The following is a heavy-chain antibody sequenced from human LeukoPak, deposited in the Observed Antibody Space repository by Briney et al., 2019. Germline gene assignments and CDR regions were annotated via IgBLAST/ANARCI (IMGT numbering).Heavy chain of an antibody. CDR2: ISSDGGST. CDR3: ARRGVVSGWYFDY. CDR1: GSTFSNYA. V-gene: IGHV3-64*01. J-gene: IGHJ4*02. Sequence: GGSLRLSCAASGSTFSNYAMHWVRQAPGKGLEYVSAISSDGGSTYYASSVQDRFTISRDDSKSTLYLQMDSLRSEDMAVYYCARRGVVSGWYFDYWGQGTLVTVSS. D-gene: IGHD6-19*01.